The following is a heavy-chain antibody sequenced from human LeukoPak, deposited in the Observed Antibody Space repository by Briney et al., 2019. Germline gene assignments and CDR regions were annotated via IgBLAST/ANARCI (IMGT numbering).Heavy chain of an antibody. J-gene: IGHJ5*02. CDR1: GFTFSSYS. V-gene: IGHV3-21*01. D-gene: IGHD2-2*01. CDR3: AREDIVVVPAAIPT. Sequence: PGGSLRLSCAASGFTFSSYSTNWVRQAPGKGLEWVSSISSSSSYIYYADSVKGRFTISRDNAKNSLYLQMNSLRAEDTAVYYCAREDIVVVPAAIPTWGQGTLVTVSS. CDR2: ISSSSSYI.